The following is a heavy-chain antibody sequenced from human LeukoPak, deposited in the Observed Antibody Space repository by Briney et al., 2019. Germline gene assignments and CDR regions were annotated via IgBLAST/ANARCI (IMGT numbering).Heavy chain of an antibody. CDR3: ARDGRRGLDY. Sequence: GGSLRLSCAASGFTFDDYGMSWVRQAPGKGLEWVSVIYSGGSTFYADSVKGRFTISRDNSKNTLYLQMNSLRAEDTAVYYCARDGRRGLDYWHQGILVTVS. CDR2: IYSGGST. D-gene: IGHD6-25*01. J-gene: IGHJ4*02. V-gene: IGHV3-53*01. CDR1: GFTFDDYG.